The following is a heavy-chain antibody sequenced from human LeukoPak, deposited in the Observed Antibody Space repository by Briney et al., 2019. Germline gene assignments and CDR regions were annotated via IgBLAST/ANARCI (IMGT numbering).Heavy chain of an antibody. J-gene: IGHJ6*03. Sequence: RGSLRLSCAASEFTFSSYGMSWVRQAPGKGLEWVSAISGSGGSTYYADSVKGRFTISRDNAKNSLYLQMNSLRAEDTAVYYCARDDYGDYYYYMDVWGKGTTVTVSS. D-gene: IGHD4-17*01. V-gene: IGHV3-23*01. CDR1: EFTFSSYG. CDR3: ARDDYGDYYYYMDV. CDR2: ISGSGGST.